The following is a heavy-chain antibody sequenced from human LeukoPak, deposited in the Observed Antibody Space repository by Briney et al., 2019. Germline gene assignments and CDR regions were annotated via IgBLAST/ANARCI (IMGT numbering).Heavy chain of an antibody. V-gene: IGHV3-11*04. J-gene: IGHJ6*03. CDR3: ARGALEFWSGYYYYYYYYMDV. CDR1: GFTFSDYY. D-gene: IGHD3-3*01. Sequence: GGSLRLSCAASGFTFSDYYMSWIRQAPGKGLEWVSYISSSGSTIYYADSVKGRFTISRDNAKNSLYLQMNSLRAEDTAVYYCARGALEFWSGYYYYYYYYMDVWGKGTTVTVSS. CDR2: ISSSGSTI.